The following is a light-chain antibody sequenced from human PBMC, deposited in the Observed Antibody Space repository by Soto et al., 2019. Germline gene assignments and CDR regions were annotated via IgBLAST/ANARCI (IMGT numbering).Light chain of an antibody. CDR1: SSDVCGYNY. CDR3: SSYAGSNNLRNV. V-gene: IGLV2-8*01. CDR2: EVS. J-gene: IGLJ1*01. Sequence: QSALTQPPSAFRSPGQSVTISCTGNSSDVCGYNYVSWYQQHPGKAPKLMIYEVSKRPSGVPDRFSGSKSGNTASLTVSGLQAEDEADYYCSSYAGSNNLRNVFGTGTKVTVL.